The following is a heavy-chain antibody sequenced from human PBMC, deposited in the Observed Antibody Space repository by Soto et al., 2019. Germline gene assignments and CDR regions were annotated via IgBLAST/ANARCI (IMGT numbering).Heavy chain of an antibody. CDR3: ARDTKWGSGRFDP. D-gene: IGHD3-10*01. CDR1: GFTFRTTW. CDR2: INADGSDT. Sequence: EVQLVESGGGLLQSGGSLRLSCVVSGFTFRTTWMHWVRQAPGQGLVWVSRINADGSDTKYADSVKGRFAISRDNAKNTLYLQMYSLRVEDTAVYYCARDTKWGSGRFDPWGQGTLVTVSS. J-gene: IGHJ5*02. V-gene: IGHV3-74*03.